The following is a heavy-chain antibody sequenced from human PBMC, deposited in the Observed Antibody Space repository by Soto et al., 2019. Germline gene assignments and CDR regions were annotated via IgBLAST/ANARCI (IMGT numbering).Heavy chain of an antibody. CDR3: ASSGYDRGY. Sequence: EVQLVESGGGLVQPGGSLRLSCAASGFTFSSYTMNWVRQAPGKGLEWVSYISSSSGTIYYADSVKGRFTISRDNAKNSLYLHMKSLRAEDTAVYYCASSGYDRGYWGQGTLVTVSS. CDR2: ISSSSGTI. CDR1: GFTFSSYT. D-gene: IGHD5-12*01. J-gene: IGHJ4*02. V-gene: IGHV3-48*01.